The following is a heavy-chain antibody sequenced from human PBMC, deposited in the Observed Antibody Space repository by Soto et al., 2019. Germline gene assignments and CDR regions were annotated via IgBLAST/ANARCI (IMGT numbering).Heavy chain of an antibody. Sequence: QVQLVQSGAEVKKPGSSVKVSCKSSGGTFTSYAISWVRQAPGQGLEWMGGIIPMFGTANYAQKFQGRVTITADESSSTAYMELSSLRSEDTAVYYCAPTWTPTVTQPTCWYFDLWGRGTLVTVSS. D-gene: IGHD4-17*01. J-gene: IGHJ2*01. CDR1: GGTFTSYA. V-gene: IGHV1-69*01. CDR2: IIPMFGTA. CDR3: APTWTPTVTQPTCWYFDL.